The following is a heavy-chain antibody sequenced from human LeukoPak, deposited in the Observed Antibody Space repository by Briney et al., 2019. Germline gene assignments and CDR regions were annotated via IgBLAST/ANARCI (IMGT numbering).Heavy chain of an antibody. Sequence: GGSLRLSCAASGFTFRSYSMYWVRQAPGKGLEWVSAIDPSSTYIYYADSVKGRFTISRDNAENSLYLQMNSLRVEDTAVYYCARAPTVLVGYCSSSSCQADYWGQGTLVTVSS. CDR3: ARAPTVLVGYCSSSSCQADY. CDR2: IDPSSTYI. D-gene: IGHD2-2*01. CDR1: GFTFRSYS. V-gene: IGHV3-21*01. J-gene: IGHJ4*02.